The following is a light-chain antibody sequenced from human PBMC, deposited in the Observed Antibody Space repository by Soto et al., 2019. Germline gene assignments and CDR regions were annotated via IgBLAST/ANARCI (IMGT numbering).Light chain of an antibody. J-gene: IGLJ1*01. CDR3: SSYAGSSNV. V-gene: IGLV2-8*01. CDR2: EVN. CDR1: SSDVGGYNY. Sequence: QSVLTQPPSASGSPGQSVAISCTGTSSDVGGYNYVSWYQQHPGKAHKLMIYEVNKRPSGVPDRFSGSKSGNTASLTVSGLQAEDAADYYCSSYAGSSNVFGTGTKVTVL.